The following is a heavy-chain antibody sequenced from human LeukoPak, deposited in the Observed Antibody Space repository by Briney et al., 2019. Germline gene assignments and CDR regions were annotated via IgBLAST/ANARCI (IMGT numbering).Heavy chain of an antibody. D-gene: IGHD2-2*01. J-gene: IGHJ4*02. Sequence: GGSLRLSCAASGFTLSSYWMSWVRQAPGKGLEWVANIKQDGSEKYYVDSVKGRFTISRDNAKNSLYLQMNSLRAEDTAVYYCARVKRSCSSTSCLYYFDYWGQGTLVTVSS. CDR1: GFTLSSYW. CDR2: IKQDGSEK. CDR3: ARVKRSCSSTSCLYYFDY. V-gene: IGHV3-7*01.